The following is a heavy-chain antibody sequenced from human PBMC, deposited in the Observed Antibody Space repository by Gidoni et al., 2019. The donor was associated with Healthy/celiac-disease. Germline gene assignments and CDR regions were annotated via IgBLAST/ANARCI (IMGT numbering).Heavy chain of an antibody. CDR1: GYTFTGDY. Sequence: QVPLVQSGAELKKPAASVKVSCKASGYTFTGDYMHWVRQAPGQGLEWMGWINPNSGGTNYAQKFQGRVTMTRETSISTAYMGLSRLRSDDTAVYYCAREHNWNNGAFDIWGQGTMVTVSS. D-gene: IGHD1-20*01. J-gene: IGHJ3*02. CDR3: AREHNWNNGAFDI. CDR2: INPNSGGT. V-gene: IGHV1-2*02.